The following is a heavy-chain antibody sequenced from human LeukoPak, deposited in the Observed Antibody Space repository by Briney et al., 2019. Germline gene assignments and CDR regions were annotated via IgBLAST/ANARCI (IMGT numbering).Heavy chain of an antibody. CDR2: ISSSSGTL. CDR1: GFAFSRYS. D-gene: IGHD6-13*01. J-gene: IGHJ4*02. CDR3: ARRFGYSIDY. Sequence: PGGSLRLSCAASGFAFSRYSMNWVRQAPGKGLEWVSFISSSSGTLYYADSVKGRFTISRDDAKNTLYLQMNSLRAEDTAVYYCARRFGYSIDYWGQGTLVTASS. V-gene: IGHV3-48*04.